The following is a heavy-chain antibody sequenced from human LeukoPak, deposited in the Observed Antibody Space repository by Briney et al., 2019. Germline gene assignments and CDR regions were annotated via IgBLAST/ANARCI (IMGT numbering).Heavy chain of an antibody. V-gene: IGHV3-7*03. D-gene: IGHD6-13*01. CDR1: GFTFSSYW. Sequence: GGSLRLSCAASGFTFSSYWMSWVRQAPGKGLEWVANIKQDGSEKYYVDSVKGRFTISRDNAKNSLYLQMNSLRAEDTAVYYCAKDRGSSWTPYYFDYWGQGTLVTVSS. CDR2: IKQDGSEK. J-gene: IGHJ4*02. CDR3: AKDRGSSWTPYYFDY.